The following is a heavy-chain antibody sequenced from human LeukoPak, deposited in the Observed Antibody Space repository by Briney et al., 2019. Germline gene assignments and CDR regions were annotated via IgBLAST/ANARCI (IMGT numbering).Heavy chain of an antibody. CDR1: GYTFTSYG. V-gene: IGHV1-18*01. D-gene: IGHD3-10*01. J-gene: IGHJ4*02. CDR3: ARRPSVTMVRGASYYFDY. Sequence: GASVKVSCKASGYTFTSYGISWVRQAPGQGLEWMGWISAYNGNTNYAQKLQGRVTMTTDTSTSTAYMELRSLRSDDTAVYYCARRPSVTMVRGASYYFDYWGQGTLVTVSS. CDR2: ISAYNGNT.